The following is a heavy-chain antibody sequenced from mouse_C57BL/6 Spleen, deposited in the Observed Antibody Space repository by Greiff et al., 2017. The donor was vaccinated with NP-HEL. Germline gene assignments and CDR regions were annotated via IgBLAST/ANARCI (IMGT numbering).Heavy chain of an antibody. CDR1: GYTFTSYG. D-gene: IGHD2-1*01. CDR3: AREKGDGNYAYYAMDY. Sequence: QVQLKQSGAELARPGASVKLSCKASGYTFTSYGISWVKQRTGQGLEWIGEIYPRSGNTYYNEKFKGKATLTADKSSSTAYMELRSLTSEDSAVYVCAREKGDGNYAYYAMDYWGQGTSVTVSS. J-gene: IGHJ4*01. V-gene: IGHV1-81*01. CDR2: IYPRSGNT.